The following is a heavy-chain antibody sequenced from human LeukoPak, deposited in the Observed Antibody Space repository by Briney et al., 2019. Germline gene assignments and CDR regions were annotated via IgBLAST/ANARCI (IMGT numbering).Heavy chain of an antibody. CDR1: GFTFSDYA. J-gene: IGHJ4*02. Sequence: GGSLRLSCAASGFTFSDYAMSWVRQAPGKGLEWVSAISGRGDSTYYADSLKGRFTISRDRSKNTLYLQMSSLRAEDTAVYYCAKTRAAAGIPRDYVDYWGQGTLVTVSS. CDR2: ISGRGDST. CDR3: AKTRAAAGIPRDYVDY. V-gene: IGHV3-23*01. D-gene: IGHD6-13*01.